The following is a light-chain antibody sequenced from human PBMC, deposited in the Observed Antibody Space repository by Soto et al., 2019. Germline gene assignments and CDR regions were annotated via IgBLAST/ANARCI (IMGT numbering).Light chain of an antibody. J-gene: IGKJ1*01. V-gene: IGKV3-11*01. CDR3: QQRNNWPPIT. CDR2: DAS. Sequence: EIVMTQSPATLPVSPGERATLSCRASQSVGSDLAWYQQKPGQAPRLVIYDASTRATGIPARFSGSGSETDFTLTITSLEPEDFAVYYCQQRNNWPPITFGQGTKVDI. CDR1: QSVGSD.